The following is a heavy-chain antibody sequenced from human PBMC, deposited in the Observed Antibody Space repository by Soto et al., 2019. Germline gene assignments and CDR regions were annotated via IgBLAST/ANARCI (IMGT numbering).Heavy chain of an antibody. D-gene: IGHD6-19*01. CDR1: GYTFTSYA. V-gene: IGHV1-3*01. CDR3: ARYIAVAGPYYYYYYMDV. CDR2: INAGNGNT. J-gene: IGHJ6*03. Sequence: QVQLVQSGAEVKKPGASVKVSCKASGYTFTSYAMHWVRQAPGQRLEWMGWINAGNGNTKYSQKFQGRVTITRDTSASTAYMELGSLRSEDTAVYYCARYIAVAGPYYYYYYMDVWGKGTTVTVSS.